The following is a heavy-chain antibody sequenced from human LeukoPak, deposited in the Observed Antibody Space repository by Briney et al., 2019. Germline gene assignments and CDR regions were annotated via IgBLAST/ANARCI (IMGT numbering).Heavy chain of an antibody. CDR2: ISGSGGST. J-gene: IGHJ4*02. D-gene: IGHD4-17*01. Sequence: PGGSLRLSCAASGFTFSNYVMSWVRQAPGKGLEWVSGISGSGGSTFYADSVKGRFTISRDNSKNTLYLEMNSLRAEDTALFYCAKSGDQVTVTKLDYWGQGTLVTVS. CDR1: GFTFSNYV. CDR3: AKSGDQVTVTKLDY. V-gene: IGHV3-23*01.